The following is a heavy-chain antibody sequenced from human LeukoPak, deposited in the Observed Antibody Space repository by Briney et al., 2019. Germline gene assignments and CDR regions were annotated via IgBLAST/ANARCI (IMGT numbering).Heavy chain of an antibody. D-gene: IGHD2/OR15-2a*01. CDR2: IYYSGST. CDR1: GGSISSYY. J-gene: IGHJ4*02. Sequence: SETLSLTCTVSGGSISSYYWSWIRQPPGKGLEWIGYIYYSGSTNYNPSLKSRVTISVDTSKNQCSLKLSSVTAADTAVYYCAGHHPRNTVDFWGQGTLVTVSS. V-gene: IGHV4-59*08. CDR3: AGHHPRNTVDF.